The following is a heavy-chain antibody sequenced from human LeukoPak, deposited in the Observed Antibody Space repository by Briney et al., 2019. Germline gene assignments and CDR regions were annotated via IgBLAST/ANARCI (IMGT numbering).Heavy chain of an antibody. J-gene: IGHJ4*02. V-gene: IGHV1-69*06. D-gene: IGHD5-12*01. CDR1: GGTFSSYA. CDR3: TNSGYDLAYLDY. CDR2: IIPIFGTA. Sequence: ASVKVSCKASGGTFSSYAISWVRQAPGQGLEWMGGIIPIFGTANYAQKFQGRVTITADKSTSTAYMELSSLRSGDTAVYYCTNSGYDLAYLDYWGQGTLVTVSS.